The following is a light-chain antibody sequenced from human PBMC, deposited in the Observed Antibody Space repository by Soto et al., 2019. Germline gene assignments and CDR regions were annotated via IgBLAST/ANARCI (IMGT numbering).Light chain of an antibody. CDR2: EVT. V-gene: IGLV2-14*03. CDR1: SSDVGGHNY. J-gene: IGLJ3*02. CDR3: SSYTSTTTRV. Sequence: QSALTQPASVSGSPGQSITISCTGTSSDVGGHNYVSWYQQHPDKAPKLMIYEVTNRPSGVSHRFSGSKSGNTASLTISGLLAEDEADYYCSSYTSTTTRVFGGGTKLTVL.